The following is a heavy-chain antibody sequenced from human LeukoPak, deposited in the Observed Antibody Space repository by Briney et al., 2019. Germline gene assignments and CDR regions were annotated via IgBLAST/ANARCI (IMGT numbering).Heavy chain of an antibody. CDR2: VAGAGDT. Sequence: GGSLRLSCAASGFTFSSYDMPWVRQATGRGLEWVSGVAGAGDTYYADSVKGRFTISRENSKNSLYLQMNSLRAGDTAVYYCARGGIRGVTWNWLDPWGQGTLVTVSS. J-gene: IGHJ5*02. V-gene: IGHV3-13*01. CDR3: ARGGIRGVTWNWLDP. CDR1: GFTFSSYD. D-gene: IGHD3-10*01.